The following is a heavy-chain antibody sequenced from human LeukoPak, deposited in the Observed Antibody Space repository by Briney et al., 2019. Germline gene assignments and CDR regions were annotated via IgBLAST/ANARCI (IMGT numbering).Heavy chain of an antibody. V-gene: IGHV1-69*05. CDR1: GYTFTSYG. J-gene: IGHJ6*03. Sequence: ASVKVSCKASGYTFTSYGIGWVRQAPGQGLEWMGGIIPIFGTANYAQKFQGRVTITTDESTSTAYMELSSLRSEDTAVYYCARAPQMTGYYGYYYYMDVWGKGTTVTVSS. CDR2: IIPIFGTA. D-gene: IGHD3-9*01. CDR3: ARAPQMTGYYGYYYYMDV.